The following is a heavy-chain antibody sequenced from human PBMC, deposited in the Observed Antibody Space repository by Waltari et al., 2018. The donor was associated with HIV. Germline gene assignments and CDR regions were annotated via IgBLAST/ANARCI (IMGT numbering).Heavy chain of an antibody. CDR1: GITFKNAW. D-gene: IGHD1-26*01. J-gene: IGHJ4*02. CDR2: IRSKSDGGTT. Sequence: DVQLVESGGGLVKPGGSLRLSCAVSGITFKNAWLSWVRQGPGKGPQWLGHIRSKSDGGTTDYAAPVRGRLTISTDDLNNTMSLEMKSLKVEDTGVYYCTTFEMGSTRNYWGQGTLVTVSS. CDR3: TTFEMGSTRNY. V-gene: IGHV3-15*01.